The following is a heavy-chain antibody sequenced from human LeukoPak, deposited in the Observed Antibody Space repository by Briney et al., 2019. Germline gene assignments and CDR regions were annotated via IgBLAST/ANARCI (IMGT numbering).Heavy chain of an antibody. D-gene: IGHD3-16*01. Sequence: GESLNISCKGSGYSFTTYWIGWVRQIPGKGLEWMGTIYPGDSDTRYSPSFQGQVTISADKSTSAAYLQWSSLKASDTATYYCAGRTAYMEYFDLWGRGTLVTVSS. CDR2: IYPGDSDT. CDR1: GYSFTTYW. J-gene: IGHJ2*01. V-gene: IGHV5-51*01. CDR3: AGRTAYMEYFDL.